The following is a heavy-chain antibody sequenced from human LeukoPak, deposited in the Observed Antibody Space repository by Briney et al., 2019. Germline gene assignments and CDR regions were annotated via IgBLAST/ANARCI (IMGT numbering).Heavy chain of an antibody. V-gene: IGHV3-30*09. CDR1: GFTFSSYA. D-gene: IGHD2-2*01. CDR3: ARDTAGYCSSTSRYGSDAFDI. CDR2: ISYDGSNK. J-gene: IGHJ3*02. Sequence: GGSLRLSCAASGFTFSSYAMHWVRQAPGKGLEWVAVISYDGSNKYYADSVKGRFAISRDNSKNTLYLQMNSLRAEDTAVYYCARDTAGYCSSTSRYGSDAFDIWGQGTMVTVSS.